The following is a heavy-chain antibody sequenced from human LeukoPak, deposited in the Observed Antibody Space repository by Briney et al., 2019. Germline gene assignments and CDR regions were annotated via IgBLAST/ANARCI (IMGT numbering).Heavy chain of an antibody. CDR3: ARDISRKVGARALFDY. J-gene: IGHJ4*02. V-gene: IGHV4-34*01. Sequence: SETLSLTCAVYGGSFSGYYWSWIRQPPGKGLEWIGEINHSGSTNYNPSLKSRVTISVDTSKNQFSLKLSSVTAADTAVYFCARDISRKVGARALFDYWGQGTLVTVSS. CDR2: INHSGST. D-gene: IGHD1-26*01. CDR1: GGSFSGYY.